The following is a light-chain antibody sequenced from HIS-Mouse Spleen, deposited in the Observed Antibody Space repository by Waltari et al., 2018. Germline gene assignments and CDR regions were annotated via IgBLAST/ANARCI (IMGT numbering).Light chain of an antibody. Sequence: QSVLTQPPSASGTPGQRVTISCSGSSSNIGSNTVTWYQQLPGTAPKLLIYSNNQRPSGVPARFSGSKSGTSASLAISGLQSEDEADYYCAAWDDSLNGLVFGGGTKLTVL. CDR2: SNN. V-gene: IGLV1-44*01. J-gene: IGLJ3*02. CDR3: AAWDDSLNGLV. CDR1: SSNIGSNT.